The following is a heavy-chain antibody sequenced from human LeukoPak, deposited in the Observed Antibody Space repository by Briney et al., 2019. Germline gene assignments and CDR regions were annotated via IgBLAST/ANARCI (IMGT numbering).Heavy chain of an antibody. Sequence: PGGSLRLSCAASGFTFSSYAMSWVRQAPGKGLEWVSAISGSGGSTYYADSVKGRFTISRDNSKNTLYLQMNSLRAEDTAVYYCAKDIRYSGYYLPYYFDYWGQGTLVTVSS. CDR1: GFTFSSYA. V-gene: IGHV3-23*01. CDR3: AKDIRYSGYYLPYYFDY. D-gene: IGHD5-12*01. J-gene: IGHJ4*02. CDR2: ISGSGGST.